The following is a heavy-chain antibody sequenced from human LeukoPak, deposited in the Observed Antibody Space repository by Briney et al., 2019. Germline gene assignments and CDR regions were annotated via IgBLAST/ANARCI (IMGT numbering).Heavy chain of an antibody. J-gene: IGHJ5*02. CDR3: AYGIAAAGTSGWFDP. Sequence: PSETLSLTCTVSGGSISSSSYCWGWIRQPPGKGLEWIGSIYYSGSTYYNPSLKSRVTISVDTSKNQFSLKLSSVTAADTAVYYCAYGIAAAGTSGWFDPWGQGTLVTVSS. D-gene: IGHD6-13*01. CDR1: GGSISSSSYC. V-gene: IGHV4-39*01. CDR2: IYYSGST.